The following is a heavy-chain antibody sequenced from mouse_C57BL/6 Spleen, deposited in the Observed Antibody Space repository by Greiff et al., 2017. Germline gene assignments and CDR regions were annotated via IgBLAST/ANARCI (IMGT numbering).Heavy chain of an antibody. Sequence: EVQLQQSGAELVKPGASVKLSCTASGFNIKDYYMHWVKQRTEQGLEWIGRIGTEDGETKYAPKVQGKATITADTSSNTAYLQLSSLTSEDTTVYYCTRQRPHFDYWGQGTTLTVSS. J-gene: IGHJ2*01. CDR1: GFNIKDYY. CDR3: TRQRPHFDY. V-gene: IGHV14-2*01. CDR2: IGTEDGET.